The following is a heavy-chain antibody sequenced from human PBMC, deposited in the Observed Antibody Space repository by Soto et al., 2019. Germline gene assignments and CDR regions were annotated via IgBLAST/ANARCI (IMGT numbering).Heavy chain of an antibody. CDR3: ARWGVVTPHFDY. D-gene: IGHD2-21*02. CDR1: GGSISSGAYY. CDR2: IYHSGST. Sequence: PSETLSLTCTVSGGSISSGAYYWSWIRQHPGKGLEWIGYIYHSGSTYYNPSLKSRVTISVDTSKNQFSLKLSSVTAADTAVYYCARWGVVTPHFDYWGQGSLVTVSS. V-gene: IGHV4-31*03. J-gene: IGHJ4*02.